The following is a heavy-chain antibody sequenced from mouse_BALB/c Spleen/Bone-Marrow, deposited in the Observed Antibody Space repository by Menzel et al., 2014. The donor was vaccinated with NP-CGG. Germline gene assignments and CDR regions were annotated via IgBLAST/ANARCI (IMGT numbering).Heavy chain of an antibody. J-gene: IGHJ4*01. CDR1: GYAFSSYW. CDR3: ARWYRDPHFAMDY. D-gene: IGHD2-14*01. CDR2: IYPGDGDT. Sequence: QVQLKGSGAELVRPGSSVKISCKASGYAFSSYWMNWVKQRPGQGLEWIGQIYPGDGDTNYNGNFKDKATLTVDRSSSTAFMQLSSLTSEDSAVYFCARWYRDPHFAMDYWGPGTSVTVSS. V-gene: IGHV1-80*01.